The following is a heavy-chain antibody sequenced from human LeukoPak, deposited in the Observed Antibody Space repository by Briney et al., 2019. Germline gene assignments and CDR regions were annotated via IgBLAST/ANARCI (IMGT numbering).Heavy chain of an antibody. CDR2: MNPNSGNT. J-gene: IGHJ4*02. Sequence: ASVKVSCKASGYTFTSYDINWVRQATGQGLEWMGWMNPNSGNTGYAQKFQGRVTMTRNTSISTAYMELSSLRSEDTAVYYCAWVDAENYYDSSGYYSLWGQGTLVTVSS. CDR1: GYTFTSYD. D-gene: IGHD3-22*01. CDR3: AWVDAENYYDSSGYYSL. V-gene: IGHV1-8*01.